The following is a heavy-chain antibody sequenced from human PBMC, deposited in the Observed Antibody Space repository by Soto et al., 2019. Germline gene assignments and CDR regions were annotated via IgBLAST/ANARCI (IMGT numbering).Heavy chain of an antibody. CDR3: ARALRGYSGYDRRTTTNWFDP. V-gene: IGHV4-59*01. J-gene: IGHJ5*02. CDR2: TYYSGST. Sequence: SETLSLTCTVSGGSISSYYWSWIRQPPGKGLEWIGYTYYSGSTNYNPSLKSRVTISVDTSKNQFSLKLSSVTAADTAVYYCARALRGYSGYDRRTTTNWFDPWGQGTLVTVSS. D-gene: IGHD5-12*01. CDR1: GGSISSYY.